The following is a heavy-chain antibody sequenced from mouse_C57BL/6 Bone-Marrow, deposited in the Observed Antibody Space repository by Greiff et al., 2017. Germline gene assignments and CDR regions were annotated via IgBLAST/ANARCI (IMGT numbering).Heavy chain of an antibody. Sequence: EVTLQESGAELVRPGASVKLSCTASGFNIKDDYMHWVKQRPEQGLEWIGWIDPENGDTEYASKFQGKATITADTSSNPAYLQLSSLTSEDTAVYYCTTGGSKPGWFAYWGQGTLVTVSA. D-gene: IGHD2-5*01. V-gene: IGHV14-4*01. CDR3: TTGGSKPGWFAY. J-gene: IGHJ3*01. CDR1: GFNIKDDY. CDR2: IDPENGDT.